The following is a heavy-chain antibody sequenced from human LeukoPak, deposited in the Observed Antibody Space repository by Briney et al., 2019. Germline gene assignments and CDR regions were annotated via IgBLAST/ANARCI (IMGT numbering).Heavy chain of an antibody. V-gene: IGHV1-18*01. J-gene: IGHJ5*02. CDR2: ISGSSGKT. Sequence: ASVKVSCKTSGYSFTSYGISWVRQAPGQGLEWMAWISGSSGKTNFAQKVQGRVAMTADISTSTAYMELRSLRSDDTAVYYCARDNGDFAGRFDPWGQGTLVTVSS. CDR1: GYSFTSYG. D-gene: IGHD4-17*01. CDR3: ARDNGDFAGRFDP.